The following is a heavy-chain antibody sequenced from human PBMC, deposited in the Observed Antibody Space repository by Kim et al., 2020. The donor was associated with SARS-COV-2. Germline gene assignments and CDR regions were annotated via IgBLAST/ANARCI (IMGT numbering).Heavy chain of an antibody. J-gene: IGHJ6*02. Sequence: SETLSLTCTASGGSISSSSYYWGWIRQPPGKGPEWIGSIYYSGSTYYNPSLKSRVTISVDTSKNQFSLKLSSVTAADTAVYYCARVLRGSTFYYYYYGMDVWGQGTTVTVSS. CDR2: IYYSGST. CDR1: GGSISSSSYY. D-gene: IGHD3-3*02. V-gene: IGHV4-39*01. CDR3: ARVLRGSTFYYYYYGMDV.